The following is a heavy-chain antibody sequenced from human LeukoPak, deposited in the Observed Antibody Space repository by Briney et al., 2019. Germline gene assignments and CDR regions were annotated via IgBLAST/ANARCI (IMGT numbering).Heavy chain of an antibody. Sequence: SGPTLVKPTQTLTLTCTFSGFSLSTSGVGVNWIRQPPGKALEWLALIYWNDDKGYSPSLKSRLTVTKDTSKNQVVLTITNMDPVDTATYYCAHSPPFCSSTSCHLNYFDYWGQGTLVTVSS. D-gene: IGHD2-2*01. V-gene: IGHV2-5*01. CDR1: GFSLSTSGVG. J-gene: IGHJ4*02. CDR3: AHSPPFCSSTSCHLNYFDY. CDR2: IYWNDDK.